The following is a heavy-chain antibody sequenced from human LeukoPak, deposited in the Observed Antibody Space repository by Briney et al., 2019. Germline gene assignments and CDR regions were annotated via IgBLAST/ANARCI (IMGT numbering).Heavy chain of an antibody. J-gene: IGHJ4*02. CDR3: ARQAGSYAFYYYDY. CDR1: GGSIRNYY. V-gene: IGHV4-59*08. D-gene: IGHD2-2*01. Sequence: SETLSLTCTVSGGSIRNYYWTWIRQPPGKGLEWIGYIYYSGSTNYNPSLKSRVTISVDTSKNQFSLKLRSVTAADTAVYYCARQAGSYAFYYYDYWGQGTLVTVSS. CDR2: IYYSGST.